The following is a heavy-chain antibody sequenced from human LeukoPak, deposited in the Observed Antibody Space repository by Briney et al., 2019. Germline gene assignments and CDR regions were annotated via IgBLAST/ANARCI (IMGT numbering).Heavy chain of an antibody. Sequence: PGGSLRLSCAASGFTFSSYEMNWVREAPGKGLEWVSYISSSGSTIYYADSVKGRFTISRDNAKNSLYLQMNSLRAEDTAVYYCARAKAEYSSSWYSPFDYWGQGTLVTVSS. CDR2: ISSSGSTI. V-gene: IGHV3-48*03. D-gene: IGHD6-13*01. CDR3: ARAKAEYSSSWYSPFDY. CDR1: GFTFSSYE. J-gene: IGHJ4*02.